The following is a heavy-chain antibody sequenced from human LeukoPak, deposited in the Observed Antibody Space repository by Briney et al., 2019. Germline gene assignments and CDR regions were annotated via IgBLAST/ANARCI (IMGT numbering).Heavy chain of an antibody. CDR3: ATSIYNTADNWFDP. CDR2: IYYSGGT. Sequence: SETLSLTCTVSGTSILSYYWTWIRQPPGKGLEWIGNIYYSGGTNYNPSLKSRVTISLDTSNNQFSLKLSSVTAADTAVYYCATSIYNTADNWFDPWGQGTLVTVSS. V-gene: IGHV4-59*01. J-gene: IGHJ5*02. CDR1: GTSILSYY. D-gene: IGHD3-10*01.